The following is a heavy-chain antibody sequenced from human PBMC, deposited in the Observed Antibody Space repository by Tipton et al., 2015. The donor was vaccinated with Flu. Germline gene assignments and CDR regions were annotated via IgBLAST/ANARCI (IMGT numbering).Heavy chain of an antibody. V-gene: IGHV4-38-2*01. Sequence: GLVKPSETLSLTCAVSGYSISSGYYWGWIRQPPGKGLEWIGSIYHSGSTYYNPSLKSRVTISVDTSKNQFSLKLSSVTAADTAVYFCGRTLYYYDSSGYYVGWGQGTLGTVSS. CDR3: GRTLYYYDSSGYYVG. CDR2: IYHSGST. D-gene: IGHD3-22*01. J-gene: IGHJ4*02. CDR1: GYSISSGYY.